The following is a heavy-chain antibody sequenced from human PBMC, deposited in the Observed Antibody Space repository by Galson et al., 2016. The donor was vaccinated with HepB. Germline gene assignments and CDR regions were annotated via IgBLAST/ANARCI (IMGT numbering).Heavy chain of an antibody. CDR2: ISSTSTYT. CDR1: GFSFSNYY. V-gene: IGHV3-11*06. J-gene: IGHJ6*02. CDR3: ARDREVPSWSVFSFDFSYYGMDV. D-gene: IGHD3-3*01. Sequence: SLRLSCAASGFSFSNYYMTWIRKAPGKGLEWISYISSTSTYTNYADSVKGRFTISRDNVKNSLYLQMNSLIAEDTAVYYCARDREVPSWSVFSFDFSYYGMDVWGQGTTVTVSS.